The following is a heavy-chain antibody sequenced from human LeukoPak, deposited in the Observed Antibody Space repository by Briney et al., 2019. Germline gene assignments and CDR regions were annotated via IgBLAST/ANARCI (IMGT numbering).Heavy chain of an antibody. CDR3: ARDHYDFWSGYYTGYYYYYYMDV. CDR2: ISGSGGST. J-gene: IGHJ6*03. V-gene: IGHV3-23*01. CDR1: GFTFSSYA. D-gene: IGHD3-3*01. Sequence: PGGSLRLSCAASGFTFSSYAMSWVRQAPGKGLEWVSAISGSGGSTSYAQKFQGRVTMTRDTSTSTVYMELSSLRSEDTAVYYCARDHYDFWSGYYTGYYYYYYMDVWGKGTTVTVSS.